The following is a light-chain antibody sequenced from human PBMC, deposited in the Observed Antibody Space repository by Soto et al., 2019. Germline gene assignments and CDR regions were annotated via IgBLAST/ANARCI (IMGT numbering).Light chain of an antibody. CDR3: QQYGGSPPYT. J-gene: IGKJ2*01. CDR2: GAS. CDR1: QSLSSSY. V-gene: IGKV3-20*01. Sequence: EIVLTQSPGTLSLSPGERATLSCRASQSLSSSYLAWYQQKPGQAHRHLIYGASSRATGIPDRFSGSRSGTGFTLPISRLEPEDFAVYYCQQYGGSPPYTFGQGTKVEIK.